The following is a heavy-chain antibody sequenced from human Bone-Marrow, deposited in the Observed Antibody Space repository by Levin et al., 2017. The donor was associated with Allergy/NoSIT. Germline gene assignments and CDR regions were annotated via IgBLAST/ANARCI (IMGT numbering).Heavy chain of an antibody. J-gene: IGHJ4*02. Sequence: GESLKISCAASGFTFNSYAMNWVRQAPGKGLEWVSSINHSGGSPYYADSVKGRFTISRDNSKNTLYLQMNSLRAEDTAVYYCAKARTAAARGYFFDSWGQGTLVTVSS. D-gene: IGHD2-2*01. CDR2: INHSGGSP. CDR1: GFTFNSYA. V-gene: IGHV3-23*01. CDR3: AKARTAAARGYFFDS.